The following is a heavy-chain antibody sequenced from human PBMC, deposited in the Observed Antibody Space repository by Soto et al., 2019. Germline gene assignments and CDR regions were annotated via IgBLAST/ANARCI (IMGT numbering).Heavy chain of an antibody. CDR3: ARGRAAAGKSHPFDY. V-gene: IGHV3-11*01. CDR1: GFTFSDYY. CDR2: ISSSGSTI. J-gene: IGHJ4*02. Sequence: QVQLVESGGGLVKPGGSLRLSCAASGFTFSDYYMSWLRQAPGKGLEWVSYISSSGSTIYYADSVKGRFTISRDNAKNSLDPQMNSLGAEGTAVYYCARGRAAAGKSHPFDYWGQGTLVTVSS. D-gene: IGHD6-13*01.